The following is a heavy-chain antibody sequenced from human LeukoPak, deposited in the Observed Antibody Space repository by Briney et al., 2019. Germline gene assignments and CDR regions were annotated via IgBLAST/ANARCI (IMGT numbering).Heavy chain of an antibody. Sequence: ASVKVSCKASGYTFTSHGISWVRQAPGQGLEWMGWISAYNGNTNYAQKLQGRVTMTTDTSTSTVYMELRSLRSDDTAVYYCARGYHYNNLFDPWGQGTLVTVSS. CDR2: ISAYNGNT. CDR3: ARGYHYNNLFDP. CDR1: GYTFTSHG. V-gene: IGHV1-18*01. D-gene: IGHD1-14*01. J-gene: IGHJ5*02.